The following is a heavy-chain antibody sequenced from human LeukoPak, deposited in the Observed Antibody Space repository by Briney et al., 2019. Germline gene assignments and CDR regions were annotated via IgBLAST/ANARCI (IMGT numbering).Heavy chain of an antibody. D-gene: IGHD3-16*01. J-gene: IGHJ4*02. Sequence: SETLSLTCTVSGGSISSYYWSWIRQPPGKGLEWIGEINHSGSTNYNPSLKSRVTISVDTSKNQFSLKLSSVTAADTAVYYCARLMFPTFYFDYWGQGTLVTVSS. CDR3: ARLMFPTFYFDY. CDR1: GGSISSYY. CDR2: INHSGST. V-gene: IGHV4-34*01.